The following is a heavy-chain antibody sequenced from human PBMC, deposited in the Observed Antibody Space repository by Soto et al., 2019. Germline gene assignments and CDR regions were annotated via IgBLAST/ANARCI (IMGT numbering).Heavy chain of an antibody. CDR1: GGSINSGAYY. V-gene: IGHV4-31*03. CDR2: IYYRGNT. J-gene: IGHJ4*02. Sequence: QVQLLESGPGLVKPSQTLSLTCTVSGGSINSGAYYWSWIRQRPGKGLEWIGYIYYRGNTSYNPSLKSRVTISLDMSKNQFSLKLSSVTAADTAVYYCARAPVVPAATSYSDYWGQGTLVTVSS. CDR3: ARAPVVPAATSYSDY. D-gene: IGHD2-2*01.